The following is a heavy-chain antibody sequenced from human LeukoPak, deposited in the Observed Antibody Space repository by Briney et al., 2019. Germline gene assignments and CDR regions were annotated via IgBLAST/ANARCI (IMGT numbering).Heavy chain of an antibody. D-gene: IGHD3-10*01. J-gene: IGHJ3*02. CDR1: EFTFSNYW. Sequence: PGGSLRLSCVDSEFTFSNYWMSWVRQAPGKGLEWVANIKQEGNEKHYVDSVKGRFTISRDNAKNSLYLQMNSLRAEDTALYYCAKGQHPRLLWFGEFDDAFDIWGQGTMVTVSS. CDR2: IKQEGNEK. V-gene: IGHV3-7*03. CDR3: AKGQHPRLLWFGEFDDAFDI.